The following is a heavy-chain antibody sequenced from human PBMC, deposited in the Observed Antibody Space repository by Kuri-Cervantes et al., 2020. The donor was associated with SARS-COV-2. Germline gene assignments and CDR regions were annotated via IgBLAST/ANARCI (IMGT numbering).Heavy chain of an antibody. V-gene: IGHV4-34*01. CDR1: GGSFSGYY. CDR3: ARAEGEGNYYYYYGMDV. CDR2: ISHSGST. Sequence: SQTLSLTCAVYGGSFSGYYWSWIRQPPGKGLEWIGSISHSGSTYYNPSLKSRVTISVDTSKNQFSLKLSSVTAADTAVYYCARAEGEGNYYYYYGMDVWGQGTTVTVSS. J-gene: IGHJ6*02.